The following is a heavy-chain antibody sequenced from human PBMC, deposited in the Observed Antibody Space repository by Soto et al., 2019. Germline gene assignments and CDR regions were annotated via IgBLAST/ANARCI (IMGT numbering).Heavy chain of an antibody. CDR3: ARVGYNFRFDP. D-gene: IGHD1-20*01. V-gene: IGHV4-59*01. CDR1: GGSISSYY. CDR2: IYYSGST. J-gene: IGHJ5*02. Sequence: SETLSLTCTVSGGSISSYYWSWIRQPPGKGLEWIGYIYYSGSTNYNPSHKSRVTISVDTSKNQFSLKLSSVTAADTVVYYCARVGYNFRFDPWGQGTLVTVSS.